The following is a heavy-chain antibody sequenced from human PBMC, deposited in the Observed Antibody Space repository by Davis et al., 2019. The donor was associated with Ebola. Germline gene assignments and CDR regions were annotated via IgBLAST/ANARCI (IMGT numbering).Heavy chain of an antibody. CDR2: ISWNSGSI. Sequence: SLKISCAASGFTFDDYAMHWVRQAPGKGLEWVSRISWNSGSIGYADSVKGRFTISRDNAKNSLYLHMNSLRVEDTAVYYCTKTIVATAGDFWGQGTLVTVSS. V-gene: IGHV3-9*01. CDR3: TKTIVATAGDF. D-gene: IGHD6-13*01. CDR1: GFTFDDYA. J-gene: IGHJ4*02.